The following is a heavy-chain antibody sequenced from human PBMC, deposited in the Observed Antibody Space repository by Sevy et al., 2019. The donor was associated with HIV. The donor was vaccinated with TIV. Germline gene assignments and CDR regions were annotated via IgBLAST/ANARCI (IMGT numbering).Heavy chain of an antibody. Sequence: SETLSLTCTVSGGSISSYYWSWIRQPPGKGLEWIGYIYYSGSTNYNPSLKSRVTISVDTSKNQFSLKLSSVTAADTAVYYCARDSKGALFSGMDVWGQRTTVTVSS. CDR1: GGSISSYY. CDR2: IYYSGST. V-gene: IGHV4-59*01. D-gene: IGHD1-26*01. J-gene: IGHJ6*02. CDR3: ARDSKGALFSGMDV.